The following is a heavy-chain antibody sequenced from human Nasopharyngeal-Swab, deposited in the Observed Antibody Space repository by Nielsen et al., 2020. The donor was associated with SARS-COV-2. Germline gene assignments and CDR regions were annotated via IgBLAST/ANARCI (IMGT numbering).Heavy chain of an antibody. D-gene: IGHD3-9*01. J-gene: IGHJ4*02. CDR2: ISGSGGST. V-gene: IGHV3-23*01. CDR1: GFTFSSYA. Sequence: GGSLRPSCPASGFTFSSYAMSWVRQAPGKGLEWVSAISGSGGSTYYADSVKGRFTISRDNSKNTLYLQMNSLRAEDTAVYYCAKLAYILTGYPDYWVKGTLVTVSS. CDR3: AKLAYILTGYPDY.